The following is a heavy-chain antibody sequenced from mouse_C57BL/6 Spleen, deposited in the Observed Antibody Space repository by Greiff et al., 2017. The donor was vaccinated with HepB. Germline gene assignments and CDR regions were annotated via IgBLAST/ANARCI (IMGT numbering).Heavy chain of an antibody. Sequence: DVKLVESEGGLVQPGRSMKLSCTASGFTFSDYYMAWVRQVPEKGLEWVANINYDGSSTYYLDSLKSRFIISRDNAKNILYLQMSSLKSEDTATYYCARESSYFDYWGQGTTLTVSS. D-gene: IGHD1-1*01. CDR3: ARESSYFDY. CDR1: GFTFSDYY. CDR2: INYDGSST. V-gene: IGHV5-16*01. J-gene: IGHJ2*01.